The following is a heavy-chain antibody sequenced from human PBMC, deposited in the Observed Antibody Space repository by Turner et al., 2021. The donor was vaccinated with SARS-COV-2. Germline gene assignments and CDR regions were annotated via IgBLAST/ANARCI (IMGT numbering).Heavy chain of an antibody. CDR3: AREDYYDSSGSLDY. J-gene: IGHJ4*02. CDR2: ISYDGSNK. D-gene: IGHD3-22*01. V-gene: IGHV3-30-3*01. Sequence: QVPLVESGGGVVHPGRSLRLSCAASGLTFSSFAMHWVRQAPGKGLEWVAVISYDGSNKYYADSVKGRFTISRDNSKNTLYLQMNSLRAEDTAVYYCAREDYYDSSGSLDYWGQGTLVTVSS. CDR1: GLTFSSFA.